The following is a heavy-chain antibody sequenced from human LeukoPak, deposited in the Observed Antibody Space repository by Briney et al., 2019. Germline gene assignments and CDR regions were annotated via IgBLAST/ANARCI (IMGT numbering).Heavy chain of an antibody. V-gene: IGHV3-21*01. J-gene: IGHJ3*02. CDR1: GFTFSSYS. CDR2: ISSSSSYI. CDR3: ARDGGIYAFDI. Sequence: KSGGSLRLSCAASGFTFSSYSMNWVRQAPGKGLEWVSSISSSSSYIYYADSVKGRFTISRDNAKNSLYLQMNSLRAEDTAVYYCARDGGIYAFDIWGQGTMVTVSS.